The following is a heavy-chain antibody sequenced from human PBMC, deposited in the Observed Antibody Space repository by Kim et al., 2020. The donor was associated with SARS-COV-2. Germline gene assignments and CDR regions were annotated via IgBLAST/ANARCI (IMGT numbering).Heavy chain of an antibody. CDR1: GFILSSYR. V-gene: IGHV3-74*01. D-gene: IGHD3-10*01. J-gene: IGHJ4*02. Sequence: GGSLRLSCAVSGFILSSYRMHWVRQVPGKGLVWVSDINNDGSVIRYADSVKGRFSISRDSAKNTVYLQMNSLGVEDTGVYYCVRDEPGSFDSWGQGTLVIVSS. CDR2: INNDGSVI. CDR3: VRDEPGSFDS.